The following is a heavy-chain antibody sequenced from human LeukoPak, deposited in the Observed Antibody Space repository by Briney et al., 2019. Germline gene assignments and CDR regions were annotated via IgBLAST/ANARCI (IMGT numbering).Heavy chain of an antibody. CDR1: GLNFINAW. V-gene: IGHV3-7*01. CDR2: IKQDGSEK. D-gene: IGHD3-22*01. CDR3: ARDLYRIVVVPHYFDY. J-gene: IGHJ4*02. Sequence: GGSLRLSCAASGLNFINAWMSWVRQAPGKGLEWVANIKQDGSEKYYVDSVKGRFTISRDNAKNSLYLQMNSLRAEDTAVYYCARDLYRIVVVPHYFDYWGQGTLVTVSS.